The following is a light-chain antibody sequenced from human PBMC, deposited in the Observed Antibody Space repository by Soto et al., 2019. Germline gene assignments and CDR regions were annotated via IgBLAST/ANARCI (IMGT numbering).Light chain of an antibody. CDR3: QQYNGYSQT. Sequence: DIQMTQSPSTLSASVGDRVTITCRASQSINSWLAWYQQKPGRAPKPLIYKASSLESGVPSRFSGSGSGTEFTLTISSLQPDDFATYYCQQYNGYSQTFGQGTKVEIK. CDR1: QSINSW. V-gene: IGKV1-5*03. J-gene: IGKJ1*01. CDR2: KAS.